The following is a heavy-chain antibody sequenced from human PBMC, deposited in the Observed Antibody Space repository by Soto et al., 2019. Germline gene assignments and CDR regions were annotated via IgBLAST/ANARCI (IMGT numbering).Heavy chain of an antibody. CDR2: ISGSGVST. D-gene: IGHD6-13*01. J-gene: IGHJ4*02. V-gene: IGHV3-23*01. CDR3: AHPPGSSSR. Sequence: EVQLLESGGGLVQPGGSLILSCAASGFTFSSYAMSWVRQAPGKGLEWVSAISGSGVSTYYADSVKGRFTISRDNSKNTLYLQMNSMRAEDTAVSYCAHPPGSSSRGGQGTLVTVST. CDR1: GFTFSSYA.